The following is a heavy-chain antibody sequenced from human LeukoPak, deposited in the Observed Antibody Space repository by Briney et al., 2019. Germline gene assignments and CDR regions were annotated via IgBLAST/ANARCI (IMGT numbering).Heavy chain of an antibody. J-gene: IGHJ4*02. D-gene: IGHD2-21*02. CDR2: ISGSGVST. V-gene: IGHV3-23*01. CDR1: GGXFSSYA. CDR3: AKGPREYDLLLFDY. Sequence: XXLSCAAXGGXFSSYAMNWVRQAPGKGLEWVSGISGSGVSTYYADSVKGRFTISRDNSKNTLYLQMNSLRAEDTAVYYCAKGPREYDLLLFDYWGQGTLVTVSS.